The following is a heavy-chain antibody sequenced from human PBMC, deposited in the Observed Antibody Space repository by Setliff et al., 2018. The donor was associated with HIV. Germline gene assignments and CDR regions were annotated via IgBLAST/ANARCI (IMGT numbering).Heavy chain of an antibody. CDR2: IYPGDSDT. CDR3: ARVVPAGMRVRGGDYFDH. CDR1: GYIFSTYW. D-gene: IGHD2-2*01. J-gene: IGHJ4*02. V-gene: IGHV5-51*01. Sequence: GESLKISCKGSGYIFSTYWIGWVRQMPGKGLEWMGIIYPGDSDTRYSPSFQGQVTISADKSINTAYLQWSSLKASDTAIYYCARVVPAGMRVRGGDYFDHWGQGTRVTSPQ.